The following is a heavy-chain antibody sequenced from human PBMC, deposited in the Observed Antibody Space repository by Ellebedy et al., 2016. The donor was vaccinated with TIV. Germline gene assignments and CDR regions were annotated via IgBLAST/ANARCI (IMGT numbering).Heavy chain of an antibody. J-gene: IGHJ4*02. CDR3: ARALGYCSGGSCYEVRLDY. CDR1: GGTMKNYY. D-gene: IGHD2-15*01. Sequence: MPSETLSLTCTVSGGTMKNYYWTWIRQPPGKGLEWLGQIFYSGSTNYNPSLKSRVTISVDTSKNQFSLKLSSVTAADTAVYYCARALGYCSGGSCYEVRLDYWGQGTLVTVSS. V-gene: IGHV4-59*01. CDR2: IFYSGST.